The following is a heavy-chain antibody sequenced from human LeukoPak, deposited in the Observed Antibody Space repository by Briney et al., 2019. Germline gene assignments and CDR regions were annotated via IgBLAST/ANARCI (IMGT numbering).Heavy chain of an antibody. Sequence: ASVKVSCKASGYTFTSYGISWVRQAPGQGLEWMGWINPNSGGTNYAQKFQGRVTMTRDTSISTAYMELSRLRSDDTAVYYCARPGLQWELRRFDYWGQGTLVTVSS. CDR1: GYTFTSYG. D-gene: IGHD1-26*01. CDR3: ARPGLQWELRRFDY. J-gene: IGHJ4*02. CDR2: INPNSGGT. V-gene: IGHV1-2*02.